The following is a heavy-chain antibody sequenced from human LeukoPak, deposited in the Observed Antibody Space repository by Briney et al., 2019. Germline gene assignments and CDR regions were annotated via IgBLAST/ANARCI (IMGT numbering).Heavy chain of an antibody. V-gene: IGHV3-23*01. Sequence: GVSLRLSCAASGFTFSSYAMSWVRQAPGKGLEWVSAISGSGGSTYYADSVKGRFTISRDNSKNTLYLQMNSLRAEDTAVYYCARDLVVVTATHYYYYYYGMDVWGQGTTVTVSS. CDR2: ISGSGGST. CDR1: GFTFSSYA. D-gene: IGHD2-21*02. CDR3: ARDLVVVTATHYYYYYYGMDV. J-gene: IGHJ6*02.